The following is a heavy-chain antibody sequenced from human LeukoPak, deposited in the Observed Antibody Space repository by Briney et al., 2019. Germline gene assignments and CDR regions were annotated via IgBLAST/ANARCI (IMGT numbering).Heavy chain of an antibody. CDR1: GGSISSGGYY. CDR2: IYYSGST. V-gene: IGHV4-31*03. J-gene: IGHJ4*02. CDR3: ARDQGSGWYGDYFDY. D-gene: IGHD6-19*01. Sequence: SQTLSLTCTVSGGSISSGGYYWRWIRQHPGKGRERIGYIYYSGSTYYNPSLKSRVTISVDTSKNQFSLTLSSVTAADTAVYYCARDQGSGWYGDYFDYWGQGTLVTVSS.